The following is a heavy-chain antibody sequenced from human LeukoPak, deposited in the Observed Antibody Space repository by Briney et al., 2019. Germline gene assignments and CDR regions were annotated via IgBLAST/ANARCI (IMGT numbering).Heavy chain of an antibody. D-gene: IGHD1-26*01. J-gene: IGHJ4*02. V-gene: IGHV6-1*01. CDR2: TYYRSKWSS. Sequence: SQTLSLTCAVAGDSVASKSAAWNWIRQSPSIGLEWLGRTYYRSKWSSGYAESVKTRITVNPVTSKNQFSLQSRSLPPADTAVYYCARSQTGGTFDYWGQGALVTVSS. CDR1: GDSVASKSAA. CDR3: ARSQTGGTFDY.